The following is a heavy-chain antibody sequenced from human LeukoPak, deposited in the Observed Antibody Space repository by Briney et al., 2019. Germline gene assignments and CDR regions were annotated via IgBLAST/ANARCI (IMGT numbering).Heavy chain of an antibody. V-gene: IGHV4-4*07. CDR1: GGSISSYY. J-gene: IGHJ6*03. D-gene: IGHD1-26*01. CDR3: ARVLVGANYYYYYMDV. Sequence: PSETQSLTCTVSGGSISSYYWSWIRQPAGKGLEWIGRIYTSGNTNYNPSLKSRVTISVDKSKNQFSLKLSSVTAADTAVYYCARVLVGANYYYYYMDVWGKGTSVTVSS. CDR2: IYTSGNT.